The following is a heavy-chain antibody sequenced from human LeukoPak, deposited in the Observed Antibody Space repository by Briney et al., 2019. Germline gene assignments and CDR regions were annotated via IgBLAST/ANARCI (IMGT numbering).Heavy chain of an antibody. V-gene: IGHV3-53*01. CDR3: ARDFRDGYNYEYAFDI. J-gene: IGHJ3*02. CDR2: IYSGGST. CDR1: GFTVSSNY. D-gene: IGHD5-24*01. Sequence: GGSLRLSCAASGFTVSSNYMSWVRQAPGKGLGWVSVIYSGGSTYYADSVKGRFTISRDNSKNTLYLQMNSLRAEDTAVYYCARDFRDGYNYEYAFDIWGQGTMVTVSS.